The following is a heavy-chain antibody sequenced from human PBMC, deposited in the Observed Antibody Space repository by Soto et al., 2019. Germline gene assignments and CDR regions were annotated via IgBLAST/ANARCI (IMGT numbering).Heavy chain of an antibody. J-gene: IGHJ5*02. CDR3: AREEEYCSGGSCYLDP. D-gene: IGHD2-15*01. Sequence: SVKVSFKASGYTFSSYDINLLRHSPGQGLEWMGRIIPILGIANYAQKFQGRVTITADKSTSTAYMELSSLRSEDTAVYYCAREEEYCSGGSCYLDPWGQGTLVTVSS. V-gene: IGHV1-69*04. CDR2: IIPILGIA. CDR1: GYTFSSYD.